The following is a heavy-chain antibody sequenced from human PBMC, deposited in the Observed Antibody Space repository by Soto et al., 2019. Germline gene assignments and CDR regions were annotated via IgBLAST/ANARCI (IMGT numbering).Heavy chain of an antibody. CDR2: IIPIFGTA. Sequence: SVKVSCKASGYTVTSYYIHWVRQAPGQGFEWMGGIIPIFGTANYAQKFQGRVTITADESTSTAYMELSSLRSEDTAVYYCASDYGGNSGAIDYWGQGTLVTVSS. V-gene: IGHV1-69*13. D-gene: IGHD4-17*01. CDR1: GYTVTSYY. J-gene: IGHJ4*02. CDR3: ASDYGGNSGAIDY.